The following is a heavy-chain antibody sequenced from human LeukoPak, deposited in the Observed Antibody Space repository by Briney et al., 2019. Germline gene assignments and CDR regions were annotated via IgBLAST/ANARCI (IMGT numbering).Heavy chain of an antibody. CDR2: IYSGGST. CDR1: GFTVSRYY. V-gene: IGHV3-53*01. CDR3: ARDRREYYDSSCHKQGDF. Sequence: PGGSLTLSCAASGFTVSRYYMSWVRQAPGKGLEWVSVIYSGGSTNYGESVKGRFTISRDNSKNMMLFQMNSRRAEETTVYYCARDRREYYDSSCHKQGDFWGQGTLVTVSS. J-gene: IGHJ4*02. D-gene: IGHD3-22*01.